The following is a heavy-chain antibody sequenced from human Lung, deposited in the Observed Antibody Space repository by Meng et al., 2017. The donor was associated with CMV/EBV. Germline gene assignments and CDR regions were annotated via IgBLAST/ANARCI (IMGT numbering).Heavy chain of an antibody. D-gene: IGHD6-13*01. V-gene: IGHV3-48*03. CDR2: ISKSGLAI. Sequence: SCAASGFTFSSYELNWVRQAPGKGLEWFSYISKSGLAIYYGDSVKGRFTISRDNAKNSLYLQMNSLRAEDTAVYYCARMGRSAAFDYWGQGTLVNGAS. J-gene: IGHJ4*02. CDR1: GFTFSSYE. CDR3: ARMGRSAAFDY.